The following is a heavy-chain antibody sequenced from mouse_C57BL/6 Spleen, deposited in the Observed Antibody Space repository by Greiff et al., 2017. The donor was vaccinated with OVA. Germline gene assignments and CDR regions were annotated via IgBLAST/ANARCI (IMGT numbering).Heavy chain of an antibody. CDR2: ISSGSSTI. V-gene: IGHV5-17*01. CDR1: GFTFSDYG. CDR3: ARPLCYFVSSLYAMDY. Sequence: EVKLMESGGGLVKPGGSLKLSCAASGFTFSDYGMHWVRQAPEKGLEWVAYISSGSSTIYYADKVKGRFTISRDNARNTLFLQMTSLRSAVTAMYYCARPLCYFVSSLYAMDYWGQGTSVTVSS. D-gene: IGHD1-1*01. J-gene: IGHJ4*01.